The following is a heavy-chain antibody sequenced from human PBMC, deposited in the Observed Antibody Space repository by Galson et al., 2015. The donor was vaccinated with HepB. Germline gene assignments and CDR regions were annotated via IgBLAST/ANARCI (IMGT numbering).Heavy chain of an antibody. D-gene: IGHD6-19*01. CDR1: GGTFSSYA. CDR2: IIPIFGTA. Sequence: SVKVSCKASGGTFSSYAISWVRQAPGQGLEWMGGIIPIFGTANYAQKFQGRVTITADESTSTAYMELSSLRSEDTAVYYCARALDLGIAVAGTRGEVGYYYGMDVWGQGTTVTVSS. CDR3: ARALDLGIAVAGTRGEVGYYYGMDV. J-gene: IGHJ6*02. V-gene: IGHV1-69*13.